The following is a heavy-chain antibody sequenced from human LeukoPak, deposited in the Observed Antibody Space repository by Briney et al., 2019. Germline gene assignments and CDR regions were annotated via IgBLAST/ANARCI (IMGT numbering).Heavy chain of an antibody. D-gene: IGHD4-11*01. CDR1: GGSISSGGYY. Sequence: SETLSLTCTVSGGSISSGGYYWSWIRQHPGKGLEWIGFIYYSGSTYYNPSLKSRVTFSVDTSKNQFSLKLSSVTAADTAVYYCARGFYSPHYWGQGTLVSVSS. V-gene: IGHV4-31*03. J-gene: IGHJ4*02. CDR3: ARGFYSPHY. CDR2: IYYSGST.